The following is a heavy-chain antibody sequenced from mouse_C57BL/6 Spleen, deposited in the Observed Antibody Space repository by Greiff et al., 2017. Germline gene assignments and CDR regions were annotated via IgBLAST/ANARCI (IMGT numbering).Heavy chain of an antibody. V-gene: IGHV1-82*01. D-gene: IGHD6-1*01. CDR2: IYPGDGDT. Sequence: VKLQESGPELVKPGASVKISCKASGYAFSSSWMNWVKQRPGKGLEWIGRIYPGDGDTNYNGKFKGKATLTADKSSSTAYMQLSSLTSEDSAVYFCATNPDYFDYWGQGTTLTVSS. J-gene: IGHJ2*01. CDR1: GYAFSSSW. CDR3: ATNPDYFDY.